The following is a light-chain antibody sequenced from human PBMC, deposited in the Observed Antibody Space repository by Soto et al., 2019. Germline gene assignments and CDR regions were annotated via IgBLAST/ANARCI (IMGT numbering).Light chain of an antibody. CDR2: AND. V-gene: IGLV1-44*01. Sequence: QAVVTQPPSTSRTPGQRVTISCSGSSSNIESNAVNWYQQLPGTAPRLLTYANDQRPSGVPARFSGSKSGTSASLAISGLQSEDEDVDYCAGWDDSQSGNVVFAGGTQLTVL. J-gene: IGLJ2*01. CDR3: AGWDDSQSGNVV. CDR1: SSNIESNA.